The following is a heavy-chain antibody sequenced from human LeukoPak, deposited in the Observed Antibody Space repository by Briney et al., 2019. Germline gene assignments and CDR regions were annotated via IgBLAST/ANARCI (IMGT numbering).Heavy chain of an antibody. D-gene: IGHD1-26*01. CDR3: AREWEVGATTNGFDY. J-gene: IGHJ4*02. CDR2: IRYDGSNK. V-gene: IGHV3-30*02. CDR1: GFTFSSYG. Sequence: GGSLRLSCAASGFTFSSYGMHWVRQAPGKGLEWVAFIRYDGSNKYYADSVKGRFTISRDNSKNTLYLQMNSLRAEDTAVYYCAREWEVGATTNGFDYWGQGTLVTVSS.